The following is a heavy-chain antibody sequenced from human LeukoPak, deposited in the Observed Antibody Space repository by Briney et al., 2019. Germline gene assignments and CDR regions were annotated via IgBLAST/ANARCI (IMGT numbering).Heavy chain of an antibody. D-gene: IGHD3-22*01. CDR1: GGTFSSYA. V-gene: IGHV1-69*01. CDR3: ARDGSSGSPFFDY. Sequence: ASVKGSCKASGGTFSSYAISWVRQAPGQGLEWMGGIIPIFGTANYAQKFQGRVTITADESTSTAYMELSSLRSEDTAVYYCARDGSSGSPFFDYWGQGTLVTVSS. CDR2: IIPIFGTA. J-gene: IGHJ4*02.